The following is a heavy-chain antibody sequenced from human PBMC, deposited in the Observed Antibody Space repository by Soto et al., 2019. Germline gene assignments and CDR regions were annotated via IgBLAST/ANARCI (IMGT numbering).Heavy chain of an antibody. V-gene: IGHV3-21*01. J-gene: IGHJ4*02. CDR3: AREDYSNFDY. CDR2: ISSSSSYI. Sequence: GGSLRLSCAASGFTFSSYSMNWVRQAPGKGLEWVSSISSSSSYIYSADSVKGRFTISRDNAKNSLYLQMNSLRAEDTAVYYCAREDYSNFDYWGQGTLVTSPQ. CDR1: GFTFSSYS. D-gene: IGHD4-4*01.